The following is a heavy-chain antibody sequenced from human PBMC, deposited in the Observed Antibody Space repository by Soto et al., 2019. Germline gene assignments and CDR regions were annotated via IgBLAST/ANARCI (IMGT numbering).Heavy chain of an antibody. CDR2: IIPIFSSR. D-gene: IGHD3-16*01. J-gene: IGHJ6*02. CDR1: RDTFNKYA. Sequence: QVQLVQSGAEVKKPGSSVKVSCKTSRDTFNKYAFNWVRQAPGQGLEWMGWIIPIFSSRNYAEKFQGRVTTAEDDSTSTAYMELRSLRFEDTAVYYCARGETYLGVWGQGTTVTVSS. CDR3: ARGETYLGV. V-gene: IGHV1-69*01.